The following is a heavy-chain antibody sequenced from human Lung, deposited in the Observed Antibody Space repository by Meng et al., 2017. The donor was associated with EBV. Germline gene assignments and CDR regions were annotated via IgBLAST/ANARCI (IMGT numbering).Heavy chain of an antibody. D-gene: IGHD1-7*01. Sequence: HQSGPARVTPPQTLSPTCAISGDSVSSNSAAWNWIRQSPSRGLEWLGRTYYRSKWYNDYAVSVKSRITINPDTSKNQFSLQLNSVTPEDTAVYYCASSRPLAGNWNYHYWGQGTLVTVSS. CDR1: GDSVSSNSAA. V-gene: IGHV6-1*01. J-gene: IGHJ4*02. CDR2: TYYRSKWYN. CDR3: ASSRPLAGNWNYHY.